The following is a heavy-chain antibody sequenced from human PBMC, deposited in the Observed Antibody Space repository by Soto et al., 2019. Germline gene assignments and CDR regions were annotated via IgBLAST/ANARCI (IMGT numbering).Heavy chain of an antibody. V-gene: IGHV3-30*18. Sequence: QVQLVESGGGVVQPGRSLRLSCAASGFTFSSYGMHWVRQAPGKGLEWVAFISYDGSNEYYADSVKGRFPLSRDISKNTLYLQMNGLRAEDTAVYYCAKPAVTVTLYYGMDVWGQGTTVTVSS. J-gene: IGHJ6*02. CDR3: AKPAVTVTLYYGMDV. D-gene: IGHD4-17*01. CDR2: ISYDGSNE. CDR1: GFTFSSYG.